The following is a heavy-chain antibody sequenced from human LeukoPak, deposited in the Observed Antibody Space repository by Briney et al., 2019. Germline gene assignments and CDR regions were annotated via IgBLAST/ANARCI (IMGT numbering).Heavy chain of an antibody. J-gene: IGHJ5*01. CDR2: IKRKGDDGTA. CDR3: ATDLLDS. Sequence: GGSLRLSCAASGFTFSNAWMSWVRQAPGKGLEWVGRIKRKGDDGTADYAAPVKGRSTISRDDSKSTVSLQMTSLKTEDTAVYYCATDLLDSWGRGTLVIVSA. CDR1: GFTFSNAW. V-gene: IGHV3-15*01.